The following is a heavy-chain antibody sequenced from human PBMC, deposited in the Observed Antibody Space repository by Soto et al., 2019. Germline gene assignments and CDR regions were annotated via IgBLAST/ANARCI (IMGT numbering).Heavy chain of an antibody. V-gene: IGHV3-23*01. J-gene: IGHJ4*02. CDR3: AKARDDSSGYCYFDY. Sequence: EVQLLESGGGLVQPGGSLRLSCAASGFTFSSYAMSWVRQAPGKGLEWVSAISGSGGSTYYADSVKGRFTISRDNSKKTLYLQMNSLRAEDTAVYYCAKARDDSSGYCYFDYWGQGELVNVSS. D-gene: IGHD3-22*01. CDR1: GFTFSSYA. CDR2: ISGSGGST.